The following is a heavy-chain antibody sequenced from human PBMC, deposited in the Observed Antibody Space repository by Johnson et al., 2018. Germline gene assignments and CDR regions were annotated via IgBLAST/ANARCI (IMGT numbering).Heavy chain of an antibody. CDR3: ARGSPTYASTRFDP. CDR2: IYDSGTT. CDR1: GDSISNFH. J-gene: IGHJ5*02. V-gene: IGHV4-59*01. D-gene: IGHD3-16*01. Sequence: QVQLQESGPGLMKPSETLSLTCTISGDSISNFHWTWIRQSPGKGLEGIGYIYDSGTTNYNPSLYKPSLKSRVTMSLDKSQNHFTLKLTSVTAADTAVYYCARGSPTYASTRFDPWGQGTHVTVSS.